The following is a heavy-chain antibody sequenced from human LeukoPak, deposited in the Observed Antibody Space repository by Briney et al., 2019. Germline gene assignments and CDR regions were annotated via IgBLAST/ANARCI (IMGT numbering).Heavy chain of an antibody. V-gene: IGHV3-13*01. D-gene: IGHD1-1*01. Sequence: GGSLRLSCAASGFTFSSFDMHWVRQPTGQGLEWVSTIGTASDTYYPGSVEGRFTLSRDNAKNSLYLQMNSLTAGDTAVYYCARGPPRGKYYYMDVWGKGATVTVSS. CDR2: IGTASDT. CDR1: GFTFSSFD. J-gene: IGHJ6*03. CDR3: ARGPPRGKYYYMDV.